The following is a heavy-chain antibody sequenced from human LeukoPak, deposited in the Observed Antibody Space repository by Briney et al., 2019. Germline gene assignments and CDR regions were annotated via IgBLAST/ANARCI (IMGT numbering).Heavy chain of an antibody. CDR2: INPNSGGT. CDR3: AREYTYDFWSGYHWFDP. CDR1: GYTFTGYY. Sequence: ASVKVSCKASGYTFTGYYMHWVRQAPGQGLEWMGWINPNSGGTNYAQKFQGRVTMTRDTSISTAYMELSRLRSDDTAVYYCAREYTYDFWSGYHWFDPWGQGTLVTVSS. J-gene: IGHJ5*02. V-gene: IGHV1-2*02. D-gene: IGHD3-3*01.